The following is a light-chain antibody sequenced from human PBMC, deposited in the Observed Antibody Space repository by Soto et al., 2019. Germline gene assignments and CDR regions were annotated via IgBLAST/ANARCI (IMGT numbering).Light chain of an antibody. Sequence: EIVLSQSPSTLSVSPGERDTLSCRASQSVSSSLAWYRQRPGQAPRLLIYDTSTRAAGISARFSGSGSGTEFTLTISSRQSEEFAICYCQQYFACLPGPFGQVTKV. CDR1: QSVSSS. J-gene: IGKJ1*01. CDR2: DTS. V-gene: IGKV3-15*01. CDR3: QQYFACLPGP.